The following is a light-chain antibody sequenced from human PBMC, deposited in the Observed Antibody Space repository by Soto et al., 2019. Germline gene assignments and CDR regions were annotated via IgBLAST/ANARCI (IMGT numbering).Light chain of an antibody. CDR2: WAS. J-gene: IGKJ1*01. V-gene: IGKV4-1*01. Sequence: DIVMTQSPDSLAVSLGERATINCKSSQSLLYSSNNKNYLAWYQQKPGQPPKLLIYWASTRESGVPDRFSGSRTGTDFTLTISSLQAEDVALYYCQQYYTTPWTFGQGTKEEIK. CDR3: QQYYTTPWT. CDR1: QSLLYSSNNKNY.